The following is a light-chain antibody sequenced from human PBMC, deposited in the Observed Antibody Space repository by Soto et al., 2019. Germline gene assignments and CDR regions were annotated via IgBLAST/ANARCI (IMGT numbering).Light chain of an antibody. V-gene: IGKV3-11*01. CDR3: QRYNNRFSIT. J-gene: IGKJ5*01. Sequence: IVYTQGPAMLSLSPGERATLSCRASQSVSISLTWYQQKPGQAPSLLNYDTSNGATSIPARFSGSGSGTDFTLTISILDHEYFAVYYCQRYNNRFSITFGQGTRLEIK. CDR1: QSVSIS. CDR2: DTS.